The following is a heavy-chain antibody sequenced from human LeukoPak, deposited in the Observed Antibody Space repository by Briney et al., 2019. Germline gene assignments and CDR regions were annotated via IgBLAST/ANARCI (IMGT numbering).Heavy chain of an antibody. CDR3: ARGGLSSRAPTYNWFDP. J-gene: IGHJ5*02. CDR2: IYYSGST. Sequence: SETLSLTCTVSGGSISSYYWSWIRQPPGKGLEWIGYIYYSGSTNYNPSLKSRVTISVDTSKNQFSLKLSSVTAADTAVYYCARGGLSSRAPTYNWFDPWGQGTLVTVSP. D-gene: IGHD6-13*01. CDR1: GGSISSYY. V-gene: IGHV4-59*01.